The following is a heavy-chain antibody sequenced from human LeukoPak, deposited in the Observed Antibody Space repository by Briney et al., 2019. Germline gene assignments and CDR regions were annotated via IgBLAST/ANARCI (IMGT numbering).Heavy chain of an antibody. D-gene: IGHD2/OR15-2a*01. J-gene: IGHJ4*02. Sequence: GGSLRLSCAASGFTFSSYAMSWVRQAPGKGLEWVSAISGSGGSTYYADSVKGRFTISRDNSKNTLYLQMDNLRAEDTGVYYCARDFYDGFALDYWGQGTLVTVSS. CDR3: ARDFYDGFALDY. CDR2: ISGSGGST. V-gene: IGHV3-23*01. CDR1: GFTFSSYA.